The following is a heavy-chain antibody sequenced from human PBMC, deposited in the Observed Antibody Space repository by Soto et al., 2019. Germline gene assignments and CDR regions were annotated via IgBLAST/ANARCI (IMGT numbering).Heavy chain of an antibody. J-gene: IGHJ4*02. CDR1: GYIFSSYG. CDR3: ARDNTGVVGVDY. Sequence: QVQLLQSGAEVKKPGASVKVSCKTSGYIFSSYGVNSVRQAPGQGLEWMGWITVYNGNTQYVQKLQDRVTMTTDTSTSTAYMELRSLRSDDTAVYYCARDNTGVVGVDYCGQGPLVTVSS. CDR2: ITVYNGNT. V-gene: IGHV1-18*01. D-gene: IGHD3-3*01.